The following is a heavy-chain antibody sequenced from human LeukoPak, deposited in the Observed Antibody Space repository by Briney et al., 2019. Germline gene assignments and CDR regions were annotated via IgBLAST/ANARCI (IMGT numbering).Heavy chain of an antibody. CDR1: GYTFTGYY. J-gene: IGHJ4*02. CDR2: INPNSGGT. Sequence: ASVKVSCKASGYTFTGYYMHWVRQAPGQGLEWMGWINPNSGGTNYAQKFQGRVTMTRDTSISTAYMELSRLRSDDTAVCYCATTSPGKGRGSFDYWGQGTLVTVSS. V-gene: IGHV1-2*02. CDR3: ATTSPGKGRGSFDY.